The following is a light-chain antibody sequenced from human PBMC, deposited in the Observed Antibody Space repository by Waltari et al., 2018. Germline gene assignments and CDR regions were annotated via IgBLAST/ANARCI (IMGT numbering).Light chain of an antibody. J-gene: IGKJ2*01. Sequence: IVMTQSPLSLPVTPGEPASISCRASQSLLHRNGYNYLDWYLQKPGQSPQLLINLGSTRASGVPDRFRGGASGTQFTLRISRVEAEDVGVYYCMQARQTPYTFGQGTKLEIK. V-gene: IGKV2-28*01. CDR1: QSLLHRNGYNY. CDR2: LGS. CDR3: MQARQTPYT.